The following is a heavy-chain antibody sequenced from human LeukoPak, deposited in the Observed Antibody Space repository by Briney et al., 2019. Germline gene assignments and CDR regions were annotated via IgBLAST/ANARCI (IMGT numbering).Heavy chain of an antibody. Sequence: GTSLRLSCAASGFPFSSYGVHWVRQAPDKGLEWVAVAYGDRDSKYYADSVKGRFTISRDNSKNTLYLQMNSLRAEDTAVYYCARDGANDYGDYLSYFDYWGQGTLVTVSS. CDR3: ARDGANDYGDYLSYFDY. J-gene: IGHJ4*02. D-gene: IGHD4-17*01. V-gene: IGHV3-30*03. CDR2: AYGDRDSK. CDR1: GFPFSSYG.